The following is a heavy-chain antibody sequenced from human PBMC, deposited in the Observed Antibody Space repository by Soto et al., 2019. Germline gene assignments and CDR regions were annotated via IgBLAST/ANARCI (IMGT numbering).Heavy chain of an antibody. Sequence: QVQLVQSGAEVKRPGFSLMVSCKASGGTFSSYTVSWLRQIPGQGLEWMGVIIPDFGTTNYAQMFQGRVSITADESPYTAYMELTTSTGEDTDVYYRARRHSTTPVAVAGHDYYFGLWGRGTLVTVSS. CDR1: GGTFSSYT. J-gene: IGHJ4*02. CDR2: IIPDFGTT. D-gene: IGHD6-19*01. CDR3: ARRHSTTPVAVAGHDYYFGL. V-gene: IGHV1-69*19.